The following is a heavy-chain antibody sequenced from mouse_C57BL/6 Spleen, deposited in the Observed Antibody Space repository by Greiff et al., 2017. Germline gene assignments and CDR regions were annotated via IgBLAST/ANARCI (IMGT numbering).Heavy chain of an antibody. J-gene: IGHJ4*01. CDR1: GFTFSDYY. Sequence: EAKLMESEGGLVQPGSSMKLSCTASGFTFSDYYMAWVRQVPEKGLEWVANINYDGSSTYYLDSLKSRFIISRDNAKNILYLQMSSLKSEDTATYYCARYDYGGYAMDYWGQGTSVTVSS. CDR3: ARYDYGGYAMDY. D-gene: IGHD2-4*01. CDR2: INYDGSST. V-gene: IGHV5-16*01.